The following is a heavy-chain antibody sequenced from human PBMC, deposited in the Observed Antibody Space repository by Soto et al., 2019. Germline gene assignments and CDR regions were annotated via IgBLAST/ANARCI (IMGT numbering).Heavy chain of an antibody. CDR1: DGYFSTYY. Sequence: QVQQHQWGAGLLKPSETLSLTCAVDDGYFSTYYWNWIRQSPGKGLEWIGKINYSGSNNYNPSLKSRVTISIDMSKNQVALKLTSVTAADTAVYFCARGGSSDGQVACDIWGQGTTVTVSS. J-gene: IGHJ3*02. CDR2: INYSGSN. V-gene: IGHV4-34*01. D-gene: IGHD6-19*01. CDR3: ARGGSSDGQVACDI.